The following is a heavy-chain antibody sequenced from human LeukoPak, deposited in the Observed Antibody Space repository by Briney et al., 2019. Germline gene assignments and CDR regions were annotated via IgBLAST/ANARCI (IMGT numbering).Heavy chain of an antibody. CDR3: AKDSGSYSAYYYGMDV. J-gene: IGHJ6*02. CDR1: GFTFDDYT. D-gene: IGHD1-26*01. V-gene: IGHV3-43*01. Sequence: GGSLRLSCAASGFTFDDYTMHWVRKAPGKGLEWVSLISWDGGSTYYADSVKGRFTISRDNSKNSLYLQMNSLRTEDTALYYCAKDSGSYSAYYYGMDVWGQGTTVTVSS. CDR2: ISWDGGST.